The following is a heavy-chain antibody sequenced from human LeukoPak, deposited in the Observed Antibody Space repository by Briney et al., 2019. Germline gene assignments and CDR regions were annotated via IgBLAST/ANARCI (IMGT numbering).Heavy chain of an antibody. D-gene: IGHD1-26*01. J-gene: IGHJ3*02. CDR2: ISYDGSNK. CDR3: ARGGSYLSAFDI. CDR1: GFTFSSYG. Sequence: GGSLRLSCEASGFTFSSYGMHWVRQAPGKGLEWVAVISYDGSNKYYADSVKGRFTISRDNSKNTLYLQMNSLRAEDTAVYYCARGGSYLSAFDIWGQGTMVTVSS. V-gene: IGHV3-30*03.